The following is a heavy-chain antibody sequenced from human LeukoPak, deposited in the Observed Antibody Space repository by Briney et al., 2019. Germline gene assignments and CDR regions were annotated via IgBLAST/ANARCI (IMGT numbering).Heavy chain of an antibody. Sequence: SETLSLTCAVTGDSINRGAYSWSWIRQPPGKGLDLLGYIHYSGSTYYNPSLKSRVTISVDTSKNQFSLKLSSVTAADTAVYYCARVPYYYDGIDYWGQGTLVTVSS. D-gene: IGHD3-22*01. V-gene: IGHV4-30-2*01. J-gene: IGHJ4*02. CDR3: ARVPYYYDGIDY. CDR1: GDSINRGAYS. CDR2: IHYSGST.